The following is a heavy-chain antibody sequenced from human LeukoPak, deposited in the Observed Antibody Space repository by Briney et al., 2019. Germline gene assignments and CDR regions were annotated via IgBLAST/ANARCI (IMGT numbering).Heavy chain of an antibody. CDR3: AKGPMVRGGIPPHYYYGMDV. D-gene: IGHD3-10*01. V-gene: IGHV3-23*01. CDR2: ISGSGGST. J-gene: IGHJ6*02. Sequence: PGGSLRLSCAASGFTFSSYAMSWVRQAPGKGLEWVSAISGSGGSTYYADSVKGRFTISRDNSKNTLYLQMNSLRAEDTAVYYCAKGPMVRGGIPPHYYYGMDVWGQGTTVTVSS. CDR1: GFTFSSYA.